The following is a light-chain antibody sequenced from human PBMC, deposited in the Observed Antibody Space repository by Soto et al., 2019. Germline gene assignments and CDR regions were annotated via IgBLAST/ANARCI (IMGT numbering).Light chain of an antibody. CDR2: AAS. CDR1: QSINIY. V-gene: IGKV1-39*01. CDR3: QQSYRSPYT. Sequence: IQMTQSPSSLSASVGDRVTVTCRASQSINIYLNWYQQKPGKAPTLLIYAASNLQSRVPSRFSGGGSRTDFTLTISSLQAEDFATYYCQQSYRSPYTFGQGTKLEIK. J-gene: IGKJ2*01.